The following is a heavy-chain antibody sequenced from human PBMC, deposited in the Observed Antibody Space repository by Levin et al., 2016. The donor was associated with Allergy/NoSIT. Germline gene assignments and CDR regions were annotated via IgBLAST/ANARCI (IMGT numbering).Heavy chain of an antibody. CDR2: IHHSGST. CDR1: GGSINGFY. J-gene: IGHJ3*02. Sequence: SETLSLTCTVSGGSINGFYWSWIRQPPGKGLEWIGQIHHSGSTNYNSPLKSRVTVSLDTSKNQFSLRLSSVTAADTAIYYCARGYCTNSGCHGGNAFDIWGQGTMVSVSS. CDR3: ARGYCTNSGCHGGNAFDI. V-gene: IGHV4-59*01. D-gene: IGHD2-8*01.